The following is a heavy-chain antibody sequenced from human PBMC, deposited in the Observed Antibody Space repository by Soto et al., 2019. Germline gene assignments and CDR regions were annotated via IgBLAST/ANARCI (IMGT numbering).Heavy chain of an antibody. CDR1: GLTVSSNY. J-gene: IGHJ3*02. CDR2: LYRGGST. D-gene: IGHD3-10*01. Sequence: EVQLVETGGGLIQPGGSLRLSCAASGLTVSSNYMNWVRQAPGKGLEWDSVLYRGGSTHYAGSVKGRFIISRDNSKNTVYLQMNSLRAEDTAVYYCARDRPGDEGDAFDIWGHGTMVTVSS. V-gene: IGHV3-53*02. CDR3: ARDRPGDEGDAFDI.